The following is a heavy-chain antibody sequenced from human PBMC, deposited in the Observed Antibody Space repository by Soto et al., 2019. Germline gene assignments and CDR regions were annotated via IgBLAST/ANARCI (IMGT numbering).Heavy chain of an antibody. J-gene: IGHJ4*02. CDR3: TASANDGPDN. D-gene: IGHD1-1*01. Sequence: EVQLVESGGGLVKPGGSLRLSCAASGFSLSDYSMNWIRQAPGKGLEWVAAISSSSSLIQYAESMKGRLTIPRDNAKNSLYPQMNGLSPEDTDGYYFTASANDGPDNWGQGTRVTASS. CDR2: ISSSSSLI. V-gene: IGHV3-21*01. CDR1: GFSLSDYS.